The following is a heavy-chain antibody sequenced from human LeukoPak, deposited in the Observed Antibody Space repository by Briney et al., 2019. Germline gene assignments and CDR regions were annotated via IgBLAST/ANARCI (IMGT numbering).Heavy chain of an antibody. CDR3: ARGGTMIVVAVPFDY. V-gene: IGHV1-8*01. Sequence: GASVKVSCKASGYTFTSYDINWVRQATEQGLEWMGWMNPNSGNTGYAQKFQGRVTMTRNTSISTAYMELSSLRSEDTAVYYCARGGTMIVVAVPFDYWGQGTLVTVSS. CDR2: MNPNSGNT. D-gene: IGHD3-22*01. CDR1: GYTFTSYD. J-gene: IGHJ4*02.